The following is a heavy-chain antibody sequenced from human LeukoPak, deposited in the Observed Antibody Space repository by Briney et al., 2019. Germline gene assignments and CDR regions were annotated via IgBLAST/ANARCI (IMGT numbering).Heavy chain of an antibody. Sequence: KPSETLSLTCAVYGGSFSGYYWSWIRQPPGKGLEWIGYIYYSGSTNYNPSLKSRVTISVDTSKNQFSLRLNSVTAADTAVYYCARGRYCSGGNCYFDYWGQGTLVTVSS. CDR2: IYYSGST. D-gene: IGHD2-15*01. J-gene: IGHJ4*02. CDR3: ARGRYCSGGNCYFDY. V-gene: IGHV4-59*01. CDR1: GGSFSGYY.